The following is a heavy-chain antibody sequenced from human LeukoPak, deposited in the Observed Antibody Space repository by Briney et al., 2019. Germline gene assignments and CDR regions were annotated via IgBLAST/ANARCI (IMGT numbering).Heavy chain of an antibody. CDR3: ARKGSTRGAFDI. V-gene: IGHV1-69*01. CDR2: IIPIFGTA. D-gene: IGHD3-10*01. J-gene: IGHJ3*02. CDR1: GGTFISYA. Sequence: SVKVSCKAPGGTFISYAISWVRQAPGQGLEWMGGIIPIFGTANYAQKFQGRVTITADESTSTAYMELSSLRSEDTAVYYCARKGSTRGAFDIWGQGTMVTVSS.